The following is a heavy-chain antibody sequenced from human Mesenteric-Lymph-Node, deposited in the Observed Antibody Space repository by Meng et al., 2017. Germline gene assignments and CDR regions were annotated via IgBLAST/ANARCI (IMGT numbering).Heavy chain of an antibody. CDR1: GYSISSGYY. CDR2: IYHSGST. CDR3: ARANPYYDILTGYPYYFDY. V-gene: IGHV4-38-2*01. D-gene: IGHD3-9*01. Sequence: GSLRLSCAVSGYSISSGYYWGWIRQPPGKGLEWIGSIYHSGSTYYNPSLKSRVTISVDTSKNQFSLKLSSVTAADTAVYYCARANPYYDILTGYPYYFDYWGQGTLVTVSS. J-gene: IGHJ4*02.